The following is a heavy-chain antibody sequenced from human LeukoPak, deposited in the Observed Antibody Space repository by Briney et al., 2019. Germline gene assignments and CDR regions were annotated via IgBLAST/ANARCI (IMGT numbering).Heavy chain of an antibody. CDR3: ARSTGYYDFWSGPRHYYMDV. CDR2: INPNSGGT. J-gene: IGHJ6*03. Sequence: ASVTVSCKASGYTFTGYYMHWVRQAPGQGLEWMGWINPNSGGTNYAQKFQGRVTMTRDTSISTAYMELSRLRSDDTAVYYCARSTGYYDFWSGPRHYYMDVWGKGTTVTVSS. V-gene: IGHV1-2*02. D-gene: IGHD3-3*01. CDR1: GYTFTGYY.